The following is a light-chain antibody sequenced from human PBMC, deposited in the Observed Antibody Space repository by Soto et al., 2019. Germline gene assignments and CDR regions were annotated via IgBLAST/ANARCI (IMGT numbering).Light chain of an antibody. V-gene: IGKV1-5*03. CDR2: KAS. CDR3: QQYNSYSPT. CDR1: QSTSIW. J-gene: IGKJ1*01. Sequence: EMQITQSPPPLHAYVGHIVTITCRASQSTSIWLAWYQQKPGKAPKILIYKASSLESGVPSRFSGSGSGTEFTLTITSLQPDDFATYYCQQYNSYSPTFGQGPKVDIK.